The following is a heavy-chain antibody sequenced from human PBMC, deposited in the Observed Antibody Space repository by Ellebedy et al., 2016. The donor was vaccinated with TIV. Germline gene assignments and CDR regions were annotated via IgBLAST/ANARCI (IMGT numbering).Heavy chain of an antibody. CDR3: ARDSLTPYYYDSSGLWVNWFNP. V-gene: IGHV1-2*02. CDR1: GYTFTGYY. CDR2: INPNSGGT. J-gene: IGHJ5*02. Sequence: ASVKVSXXASGYTFTGYYMHWVRQAPGQGLEWMGWINPNSGGTNYAQKFQGRVTMTRDTSISTAYMELSRLRSDDTAVYYCARDSLTPYYYDSSGLWVNWFNPWGQGTLVTVSS. D-gene: IGHD3-22*01.